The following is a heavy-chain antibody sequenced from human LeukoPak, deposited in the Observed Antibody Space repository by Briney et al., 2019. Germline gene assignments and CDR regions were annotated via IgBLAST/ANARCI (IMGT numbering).Heavy chain of an antibody. D-gene: IGHD6-19*01. CDR2: MNPNSGNT. CDR1: GYTFTSYA. CDR3: ARGQHHSGWYRY. V-gene: IGHV1-8*02. Sequence: VASVKVSCKASGYTFTSYAMNWVRQAPGQGLEWMGWMNPNSGNTGYAQKFQGRVTMTRNTSISTAYMELSSLRSEDTAVYYCARGQHHSGWYRYWGQGTLVTVSS. J-gene: IGHJ4*02.